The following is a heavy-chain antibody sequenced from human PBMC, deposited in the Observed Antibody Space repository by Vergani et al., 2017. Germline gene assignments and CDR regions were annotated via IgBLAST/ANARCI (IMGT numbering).Heavy chain of an antibody. CDR1: FDSIRNLY. V-gene: IGHV4-59*11. CDR3: ASDTHSGQRADR. CDR2: IHYSENT. Sequence: QVQLQESGPGLVKSSETLSLTCSVSFDSIRNLYCNWIRQPPGKGLEWIGSIHYSENTNYNPYLKTRVTISVDTSKNQFALTFTSVTAGDTAVYYCASDTHSGQRADRWGQGILVT. J-gene: IGHJ4*02. D-gene: IGHD6-19*01.